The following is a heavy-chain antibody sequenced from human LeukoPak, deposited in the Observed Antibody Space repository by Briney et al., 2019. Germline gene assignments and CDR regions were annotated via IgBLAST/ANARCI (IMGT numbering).Heavy chain of an antibody. CDR3: ARDGEMVGIDY. CDR1: GFTFSSYS. D-gene: IGHD5-24*01. J-gene: IGHJ4*02. CDR2: ISSSSSTI. Sequence: GGSLRLSCAASGFTFSSYSMNWVRQAPGKGLEWVSYISSSSSTIYYADSVKGRFTISRDNAKNSLYLQMNSLRAEDTAVYYCARDGEMVGIDYWGQGTLVTVSS. V-gene: IGHV3-48*04.